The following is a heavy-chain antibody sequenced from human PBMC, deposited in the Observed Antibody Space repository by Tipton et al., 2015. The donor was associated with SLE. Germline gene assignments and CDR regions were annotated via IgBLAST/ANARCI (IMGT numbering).Heavy chain of an antibody. Sequence: LSLTCAASGFTFSSYAMSWVRQAPGKGLEWVSAISGSGGSTYYADSVKGRFTISRDNSKNTLYLQMNSLRAEDTAVYYCAKMGRFFGWYFDYWGQGTLVTVSS. CDR2: ISGSGGST. D-gene: IGHD3-3*01. J-gene: IGHJ4*02. CDR3: AKMGRFFGWYFDY. CDR1: GFTFSSYA. V-gene: IGHV3-23*01.